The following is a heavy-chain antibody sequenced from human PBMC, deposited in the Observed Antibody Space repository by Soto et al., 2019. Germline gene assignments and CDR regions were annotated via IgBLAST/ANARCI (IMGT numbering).Heavy chain of an antibody. CDR2: IIPILDIT. Sequence: GASVKVSCKASGDTFKNYPLNWVRQAPGQGLEWIGRIIPILDITNYAQKFLDRVSIIADKSTNTVYMELSSLTSEDTALYYCSRGLRYCSKSTCYTPSDYWGQGTLVTVSS. V-gene: IGHV1-69*02. CDR1: GDTFKNYP. D-gene: IGHD2-2*01. CDR3: SRGLRYCSKSTCYTPSDY. J-gene: IGHJ4*02.